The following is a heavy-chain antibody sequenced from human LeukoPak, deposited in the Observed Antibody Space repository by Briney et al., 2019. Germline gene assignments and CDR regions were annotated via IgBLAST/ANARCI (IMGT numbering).Heavy chain of an antibody. D-gene: IGHD1-26*01. V-gene: IGHV1-24*01. Sequence: ASVKVSCKVSGYTLTELSMHWVRQAPGKGLEWMGGFDPEDGETIYAQKFQGRVTMTEDTSTDTAYMELSSLRSEDTAVYYCATDLSWELRKAFDIWGQGTMVTVSS. J-gene: IGHJ3*02. CDR3: ATDLSWELRKAFDI. CDR1: GYTLTELS. CDR2: FDPEDGET.